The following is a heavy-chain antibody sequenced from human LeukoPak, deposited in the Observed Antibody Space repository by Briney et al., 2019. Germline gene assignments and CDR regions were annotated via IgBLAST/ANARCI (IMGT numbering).Heavy chain of an antibody. Sequence: GGSLRLSCAASGFTFSSYGMHWVRQAPGKGLEWVAVISYDGSNKYYADSVKGRFTISRDNSKNTLYLQMNRLRAEGTAVYYCAKDPDFDYWGQGTLVTVSS. CDR3: AKDPDFDY. CDR1: GFTFSSYG. CDR2: ISYDGSNK. V-gene: IGHV3-30*18. J-gene: IGHJ4*02.